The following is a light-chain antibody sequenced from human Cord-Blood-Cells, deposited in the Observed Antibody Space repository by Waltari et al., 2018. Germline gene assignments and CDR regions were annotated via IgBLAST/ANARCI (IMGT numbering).Light chain of an antibody. CDR1: PSISSW. V-gene: IGKV1-5*03. CDR3: QQYNSYSHT. Sequence: DIQMTQSPSTLSASVGDRVTITCRASPSISSWLAWYQQKPGKAPKLLIYKASSLESGVPSRFSGSGSGTEFTLTISSLQPDDFATYYCQQYNSYSHTFGQGTKLEIK. CDR2: KAS. J-gene: IGKJ2*01.